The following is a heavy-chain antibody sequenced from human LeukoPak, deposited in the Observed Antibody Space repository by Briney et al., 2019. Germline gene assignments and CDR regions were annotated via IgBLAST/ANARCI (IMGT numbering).Heavy chain of an antibody. CDR3: AMITMVRGVIITVPRPQTHSDY. CDR1: GYIFTDYY. Sequence: ASVKVSCKASGYIFTDYYMHWVRQAPGQELGWMGRINPNSGGTNYAQKFQGRVTMTRDTSISTAYTELSSLRSEDTATYYCAMITMVRGVIITVPRPQTHSDYWGQGTLVTVSS. CDR2: INPNSGGT. J-gene: IGHJ4*02. D-gene: IGHD3-10*01. V-gene: IGHV1/OR15-1*01.